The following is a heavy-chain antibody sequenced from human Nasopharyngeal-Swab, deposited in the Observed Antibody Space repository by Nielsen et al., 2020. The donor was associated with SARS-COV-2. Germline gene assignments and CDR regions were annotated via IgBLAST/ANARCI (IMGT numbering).Heavy chain of an antibody. D-gene: IGHD2-15*01. CDR1: GGSFSGYY. V-gene: IGHV4-34*01. Sequence: ESLKISCAVYGGSFSGYYWSWIRQPPGKGLEWIGEINHSGSTNYNPSLKSRVTISVDTSKNQFSLKLSSVTAADTAVYYCGVVAATYYYYGMDVWGQGTTVTVSS. CDR3: GVVAATYYYYGMDV. J-gene: IGHJ6*02. CDR2: INHSGST.